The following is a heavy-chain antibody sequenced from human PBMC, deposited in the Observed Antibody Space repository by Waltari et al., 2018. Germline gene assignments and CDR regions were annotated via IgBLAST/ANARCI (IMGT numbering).Heavy chain of an antibody. V-gene: IGHV3-23*01. D-gene: IGHD5-12*01. CDR2: ISGSGATT. CDR3: AKAFRGYSGSYFDY. CDR1: GFSFGGFA. Sequence: EVQLLESGGGLAQPGGSLRLSCATSGFSFGGFALNWGRQAPGKGLEWVSGISGSGATTYYADSVRGRFTISRDNSRNTLSLEVNSLRAEDTAIYYCAKAFRGYSGSYFDYWGQGVPVTVSS. J-gene: IGHJ4*02.